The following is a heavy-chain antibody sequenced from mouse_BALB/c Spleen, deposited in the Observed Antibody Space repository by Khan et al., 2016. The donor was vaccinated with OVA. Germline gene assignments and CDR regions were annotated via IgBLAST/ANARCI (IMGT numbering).Heavy chain of an antibody. V-gene: IGHV5-4*02. CDR3: ARAGYGGFAY. D-gene: IGHD1-1*02. CDR2: ISDGGGST. J-gene: IGHJ3*01. Sequence: EVELVESGGGLVKPGGSLKLSCAASGFSFSDYYMYWIRQTPEKRLEWVATISDGGGSTYYPDSVKGRFTISRDNAKNNLYLQMSSLKSEDTVIYYCARAGYGGFAYWGQGTLVTVSA. CDR1: GFSFSDYY.